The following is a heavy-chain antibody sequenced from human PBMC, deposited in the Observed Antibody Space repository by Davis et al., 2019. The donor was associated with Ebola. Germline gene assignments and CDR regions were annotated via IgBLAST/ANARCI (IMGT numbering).Heavy chain of an antibody. CDR2: INPSGGST. Sequence: ASVKVSCKASGYTFTSYYMHRVRQAPGQGLEWMGIINPSGGSTSYAQKFQGRVTMTRDTSTSTVYMELSSLRSEDTAVYYCARDGSTVTFDYWGQGTLVTVSS. CDR3: ARDGSTVTFDY. J-gene: IGHJ4*02. CDR1: GYTFTSYY. V-gene: IGHV1-46*01. D-gene: IGHD4-17*01.